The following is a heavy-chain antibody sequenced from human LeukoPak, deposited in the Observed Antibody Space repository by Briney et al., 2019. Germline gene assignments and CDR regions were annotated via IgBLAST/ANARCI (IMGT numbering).Heavy chain of an antibody. Sequence: GEPLKISCKRSGYSCTNFWIGWVRQMPGKGLKWLGIIYPGDSDTRYSPSFRGQVTISADKSISTAYLQWRSLKASDTAIYYCGRHRSMVGATQSAFDIWGQGTMVTVSS. CDR1: GYSCTNFW. V-gene: IGHV5-51*01. D-gene: IGHD1-26*01. J-gene: IGHJ3*02. CDR3: GRHRSMVGATQSAFDI. CDR2: IYPGDSDT.